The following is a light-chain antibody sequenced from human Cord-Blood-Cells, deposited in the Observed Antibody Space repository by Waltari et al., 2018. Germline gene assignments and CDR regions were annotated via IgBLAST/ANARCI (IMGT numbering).Light chain of an antibody. J-gene: IGKJ1*01. CDR2: KAS. V-gene: IGKV1-5*03. CDR1: QSISSW. CDR3: QQYNSYSRT. Sequence: DIQMTQSPSTLSAYVGDRVTITCRASQSISSWFAWYQQKPGKAPKLLIYKASSLECVVPSRFRGSGSGTDFTLTISSLHPDDFATYYFQQYNSYSRTFGQGTKVEIK.